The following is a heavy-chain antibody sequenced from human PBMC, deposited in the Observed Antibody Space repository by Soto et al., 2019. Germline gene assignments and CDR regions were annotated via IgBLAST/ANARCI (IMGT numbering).Heavy chain of an antibody. CDR3: ARAGYCSGGSCYKAFYYYGMDV. CDR2: MNPNSGNT. Sequence: QVQLVQSGAEVKKPGASVKVSCKASGYTFTSYDINWVRQATGQGLEWMGWMNPNSGNTGYAQKFQGRLTMTRNTSVRTAYMEVSSLRSVDTAVYYCARAGYCSGGSCYKAFYYYGMDVWGQGTTVTVSS. D-gene: IGHD2-15*01. J-gene: IGHJ6*02. CDR1: GYTFTSYD. V-gene: IGHV1-8*01.